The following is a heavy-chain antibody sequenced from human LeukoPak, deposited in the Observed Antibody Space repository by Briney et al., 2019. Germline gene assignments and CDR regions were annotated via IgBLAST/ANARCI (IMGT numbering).Heavy chain of an antibody. J-gene: IGHJ4*02. D-gene: IGHD2-2*01. CDR3: TRDYLGYCSSTSCYPFDY. CDR2: IRSKAYGGTT. Sequence: GGSLRLSCTASGFTFGDYAMSWFRQAPGKGLEWVGFIRSKAYGGTTEYAASVKGRFTISRDDSKSIAYLQMNSLKTEDTAVYYCTRDYLGYCSSTSCYPFDYWGQGTLVTVSS. V-gene: IGHV3-49*03. CDR1: GFTFGDYA.